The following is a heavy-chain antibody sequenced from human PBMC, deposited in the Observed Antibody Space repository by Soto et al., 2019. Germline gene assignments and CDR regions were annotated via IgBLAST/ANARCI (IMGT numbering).Heavy chain of an antibody. CDR3: AKGGPFTGGFDP. D-gene: IGHD3-16*01. J-gene: IGHJ5*02. V-gene: IGHV3-23*01. CDR2: ISGRSAVP. Sequence: EGQMLQSGGDLVLPGGSLRLSCAGSGLTLRSYAMTWIRQTPEKGLEWVSTISGRSAVPSYADSVNGRFAVSRDNSQNTVYLQMNSLRPDDTATYYCAKGGPFTGGFDPWGQGSLVTVSS. CDR1: GLTLRSYA.